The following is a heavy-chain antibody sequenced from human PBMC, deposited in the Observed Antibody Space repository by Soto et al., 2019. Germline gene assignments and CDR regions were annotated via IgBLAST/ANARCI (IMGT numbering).Heavy chain of an antibody. Sequence: PSETLSLTCAVSGGSISSYYWSCIRQPPGKGLEWIGYIYYSGSTNYNPSLKSRVTISVDTSKNQFSLKLSPVTAADTAVYYCARFSGSGGSCPLFDYWGQGTLVTVSS. J-gene: IGHJ4*02. CDR2: IYYSGST. CDR1: GGSISSYY. D-gene: IGHD2-15*01. V-gene: IGHV4-59*08. CDR3: ARFSGSGGSCPLFDY.